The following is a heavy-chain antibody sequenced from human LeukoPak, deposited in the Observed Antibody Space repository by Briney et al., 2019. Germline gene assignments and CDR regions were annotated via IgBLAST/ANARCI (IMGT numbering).Heavy chain of an antibody. Sequence: ASVKVSCKASGYTFTSYGISWVRQAPGQGLEWMGWISAYNGNTNYAQKLQGRVAMTTDTSTSTAYMELRSLRSDDTAVYYCARSQYYYGSGSYYNKGLNWFDPWGQGTLVTVSS. V-gene: IGHV1-18*01. J-gene: IGHJ5*02. CDR3: ARSQYYYGSGSYYNKGLNWFDP. CDR2: ISAYNGNT. D-gene: IGHD3-10*01. CDR1: GYTFTSYG.